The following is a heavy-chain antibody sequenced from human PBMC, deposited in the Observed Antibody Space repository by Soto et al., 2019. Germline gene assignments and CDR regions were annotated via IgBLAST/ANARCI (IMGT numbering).Heavy chain of an antibody. D-gene: IGHD6-19*01. J-gene: IGHJ6*03. CDR1: GGSISSYY. V-gene: IGHV4-59*08. CDR2: IYYSGST. CDR3: ARAAIAVAGMGYYYYMDV. Sequence: SETLSLTCTVSGGSISSYYWSWIRQPPGKGLEWIGYIYYSGSTNYNPSLKSRVTISVDTSKNQFSLKLSSVTAADTAVYYCARAAIAVAGMGYYYYMDVWGKGTTVTVSS.